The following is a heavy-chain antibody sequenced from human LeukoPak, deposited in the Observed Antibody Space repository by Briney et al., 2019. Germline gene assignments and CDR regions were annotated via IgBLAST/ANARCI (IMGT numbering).Heavy chain of an antibody. CDR1: GGSISSGSYY. Sequence: SETLSLTCTVSGGSISSGSYYWSWIRQPAGKGLEWIGRIYTSGSTNYNPSLKSRVTISVDTSKNQFSLKLSSVTAADTAVYYCAREGPFPDGYTMVRGVIGWFDPWGQGTLVTVSS. CDR3: AREGPFPDGYTMVRGVIGWFDP. V-gene: IGHV4-61*02. D-gene: IGHD3-10*01. CDR2: IYTSGST. J-gene: IGHJ5*02.